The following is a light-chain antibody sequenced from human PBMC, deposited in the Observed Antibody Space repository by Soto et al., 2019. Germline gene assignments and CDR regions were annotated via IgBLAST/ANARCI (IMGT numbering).Light chain of an antibody. CDR3: CSYAGTFTV. CDR1: SSDVGGYNY. Sequence: QSVLTQPRSVSGSPGQSVTISCTGSSSDVGGYNYVSWYQHHPGKAPKLIIHDVSRRPSGVPDRFSGSKSGNTASLTISGLQAEDEADYYCCSYAGTFTVFGGRTQLTVL. CDR2: DVS. V-gene: IGLV2-11*01. J-gene: IGLJ2*01.